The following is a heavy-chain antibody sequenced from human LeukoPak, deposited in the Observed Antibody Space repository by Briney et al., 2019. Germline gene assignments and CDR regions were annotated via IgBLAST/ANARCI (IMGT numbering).Heavy chain of an antibody. V-gene: IGHV4-34*01. CDR2: INHSGST. Sequence: SETLSLTCAVYGGSFSGYYWSWIRQPPGKGLEWIGEINHSGSTNYNPSPKSRVTISVDTSKNQFSLKLSSVTAADTAVYYCARGVPAAMHYYYYMDVWGKGTTVTVSS. CDR1: GGSFSGYY. J-gene: IGHJ6*03. CDR3: ARGVPAAMHYYYYMDV. D-gene: IGHD2-2*01.